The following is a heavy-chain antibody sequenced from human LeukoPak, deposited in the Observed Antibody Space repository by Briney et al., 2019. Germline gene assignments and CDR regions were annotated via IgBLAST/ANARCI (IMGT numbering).Heavy chain of an antibody. CDR1: GFTFSSYW. D-gene: IGHD6-19*01. Sequence: PGGSLRLSCAASGFTFSSYWMSWVRQAPGKGLEWVANIKQDGSEKYYVDSVKGRFTISRDNAKNSLYLQMNSLRAEDTAVYYCARIAVAGRKGGADFDYWGQGTLVTVSS. V-gene: IGHV3-7*01. CDR2: IKQDGSEK. CDR3: ARIAVAGRKGGADFDY. J-gene: IGHJ4*02.